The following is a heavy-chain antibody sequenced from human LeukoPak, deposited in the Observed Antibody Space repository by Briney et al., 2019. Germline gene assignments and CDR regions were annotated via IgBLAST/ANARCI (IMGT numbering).Heavy chain of an antibody. CDR2: IYTSGST. D-gene: IGHD3-3*01. V-gene: IGHV4-4*07. Sequence: SETLSLTCTVSGGSISSYYWSWIRQPAGKGLEWIGRIYTSGSTNYNPSLKSRVTMSVDTSKNQFSLKLSSVTAADTAVYYCARDPRDFWSGLYGMDVWGQGTTVTVSS. CDR3: ARDPRDFWSGLYGMDV. J-gene: IGHJ6*02. CDR1: GGSISSYY.